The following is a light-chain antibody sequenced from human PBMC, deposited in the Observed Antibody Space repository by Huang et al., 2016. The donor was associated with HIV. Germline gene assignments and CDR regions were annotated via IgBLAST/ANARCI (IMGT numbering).Light chain of an antibody. CDR3: QQRSDWPLT. Sequence: DIVLTQSPATLSLSPGERATLSCRASQSVSAYLAWYQQKPGQAPRLLIYGASNRATGIPARFSGRGSGTDFTLTISSLEPEDFAVYYCQQRSDWPLTFGGGTKVEIK. CDR1: QSVSAY. J-gene: IGKJ4*01. V-gene: IGKV3-11*01. CDR2: GAS.